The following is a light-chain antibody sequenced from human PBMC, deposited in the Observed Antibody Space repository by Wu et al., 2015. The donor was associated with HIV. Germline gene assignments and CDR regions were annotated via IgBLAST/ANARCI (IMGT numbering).Light chain of an antibody. CDR1: QTISGY. V-gene: IGKV3-11*01. J-gene: IGKJ1*01. Sequence: EIVLTQSPVTMSLSPGQRATLSCRASQTISGYLAWYQQKPGQAPRLLIYDASNRATGIPARFSGSGSGTEFTLTISRLEPEDFGAYYCQHRSDWPTFGQGTKVEIQ. CDR3: QHRSDWPT. CDR2: DAS.